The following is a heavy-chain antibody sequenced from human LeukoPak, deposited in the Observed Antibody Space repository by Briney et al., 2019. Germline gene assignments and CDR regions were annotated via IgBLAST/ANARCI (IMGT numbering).Heavy chain of an antibody. V-gene: IGHV4-59*01. Sequence: PSETLSLTCTVSGGSLNGLYWSWVRQPPGKGLEWVAYKYNSGSTNHNPSLKSRVTISIDTCKNQFSLKLSSLTAADTAIYYCARGIESYGDYGYWGQGILVTVSS. CDR3: ARGIESYGDYGY. CDR2: KYNSGST. CDR1: GGSLNGLY. J-gene: IGHJ4*02. D-gene: IGHD4-17*01.